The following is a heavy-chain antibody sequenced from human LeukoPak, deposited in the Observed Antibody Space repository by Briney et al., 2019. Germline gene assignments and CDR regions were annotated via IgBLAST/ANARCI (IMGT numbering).Heavy chain of an antibody. CDR3: AKDIFTMVRGVFNY. CDR2: IIPIFGTA. V-gene: IGHV1-69*05. J-gene: IGHJ4*02. CDR1: GGTFSSYA. Sequence: ASVTVSFKASGGTFSSYAISWVRQAPGQGLEWMGGIIPIFGTANYAQKFQGRVTITTDESTSTAYMELSSLRSEDTALYYCAKDIFTMVRGVFNYWGQGTLVTVSS. D-gene: IGHD3-10*01.